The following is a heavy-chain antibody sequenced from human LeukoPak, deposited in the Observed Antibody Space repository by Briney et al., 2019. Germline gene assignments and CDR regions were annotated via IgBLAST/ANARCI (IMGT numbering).Heavy chain of an antibody. Sequence: GASVKVSCKASGYTFTSYGISWVRQAPGQGLEWMGWISAYNGNTNYAQKLQGRVTMTTDTSTSTAYMELRSLRSDDTAVYYCAREPPDIVVVPAAPDYWGQGTLVTVSS. CDR2: ISAYNGNT. V-gene: IGHV1-18*01. CDR1: GYTFTSYG. D-gene: IGHD2-2*01. J-gene: IGHJ4*02. CDR3: AREPPDIVVVPAAPDY.